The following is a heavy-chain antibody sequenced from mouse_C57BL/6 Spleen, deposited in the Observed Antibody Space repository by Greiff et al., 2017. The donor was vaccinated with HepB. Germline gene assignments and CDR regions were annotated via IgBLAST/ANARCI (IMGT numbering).Heavy chain of an antibody. Sequence: QVQLKESGPELVKPGASVKISCKASGYAFSSSWMNWVKQRPGKGLEWIGRIYPGDGDTNYNGKFKGKATLTADKSSSTAYMQLSSLTSEDSAVYFCASLYGSSYDYYAMDYWGQGTSVTVSS. CDR3: ASLYGSSYDYYAMDY. CDR1: GYAFSSSW. CDR2: IYPGDGDT. D-gene: IGHD1-1*01. J-gene: IGHJ4*01. V-gene: IGHV1-82*01.